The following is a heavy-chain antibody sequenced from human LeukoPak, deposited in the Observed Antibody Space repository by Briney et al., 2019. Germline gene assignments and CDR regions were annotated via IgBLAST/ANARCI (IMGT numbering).Heavy chain of an antibody. CDR3: ARDWYYDSSGYYIFGEDAFDI. CDR2: ISSSSSYI. V-gene: IGHV3-21*01. J-gene: IGHJ3*02. D-gene: IGHD3-22*01. CDR1: GFTFSSYS. Sequence: KAGGSLRLSCAASGFTFSSYSMNWVRQAPGKGLEWVSSISSSSSYIYYADSVKGRFTISRDNAKNSLYLQMNSLRAEDTAVYYCARDWYYDSSGYYIFGEDAFDIWGQGTMVTVSS.